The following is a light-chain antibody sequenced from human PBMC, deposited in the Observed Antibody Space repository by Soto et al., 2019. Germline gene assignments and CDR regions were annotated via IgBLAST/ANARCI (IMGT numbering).Light chain of an antibody. Sequence: EIVITQSPATLSVSPGERATLSCRASQSVSSNLAWYQQKPGQAPRLLIYGASTRATGIPARFSGSGSGTEFTLTISSLQSEDFAVYYCQQYNNWPQRFGQGTKVDI. CDR2: GAS. CDR1: QSVSSN. J-gene: IGKJ1*01. CDR3: QQYNNWPQR. V-gene: IGKV3-15*01.